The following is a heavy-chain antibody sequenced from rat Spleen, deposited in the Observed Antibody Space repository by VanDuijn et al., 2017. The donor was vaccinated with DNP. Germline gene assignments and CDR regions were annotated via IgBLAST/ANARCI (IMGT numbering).Heavy chain of an antibody. CDR1: GFTFSNYD. D-gene: IGHD1-9*01. Sequence: EVQLMESGGGLVQPGRSMKLSCAASGFTFSNYDMAWVRQAPKKGLEWVASINYDGSSIYYGDSVKGRFTMSRDNAKSTLYLQMNSLRSEDTATYYCAIHTYYGYNFFVYWGQGVMVTVSS. V-gene: IGHV5-22*01. CDR2: INYDGSSI. CDR3: AIHTYYGYNFFVY. J-gene: IGHJ2*01.